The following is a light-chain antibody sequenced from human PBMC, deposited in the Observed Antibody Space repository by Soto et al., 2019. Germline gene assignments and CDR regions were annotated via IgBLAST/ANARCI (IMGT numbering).Light chain of an antibody. CDR3: QQYNYWPIT. V-gene: IGKV3-15*01. CDR1: QSVADN. Sequence: VMTQSPATLSVSPGERLTLSCISSQSVADNLAWFQQKPGQGPRLLIYGASTRDTGIPARFSGSGSETDFTLTVSSLRSEDSAVYYCQQYNYWPITFGQGTRLEIK. CDR2: GAS. J-gene: IGKJ5*01.